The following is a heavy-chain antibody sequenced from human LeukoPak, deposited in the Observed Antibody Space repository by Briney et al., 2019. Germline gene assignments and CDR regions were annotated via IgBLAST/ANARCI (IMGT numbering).Heavy chain of an antibody. CDR1: GGSINSYY. CDR3: ARIDYATFDC. D-gene: IGHD3-16*01. Sequence: PSETLSLTCTVSGGSINSYYWSWIRQPPGRGLEWIGDIYYSGSTIYNPSPKSRVTISVDTSKNQFSLNLRSVTAADTAVYYCARIDYATFDCWGPGTPVTVSS. J-gene: IGHJ4*02. V-gene: IGHV4-59*01. CDR2: IYYSGST.